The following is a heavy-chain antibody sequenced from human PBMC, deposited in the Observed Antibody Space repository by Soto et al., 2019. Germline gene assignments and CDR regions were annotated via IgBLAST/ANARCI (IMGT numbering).Heavy chain of an antibody. CDR1: GGSISGGDYH. J-gene: IGHJ6*02. D-gene: IGHD3-3*01. V-gene: IGHV4-30-4*01. Sequence: QVQLQESGPGLVKPAQTLSLTCSVSGGSISGGDYHWSWIRQAPGKGLEWIGSINYNGAASYNPSLETRLTVSVDAAKNQFSLMVRSVTAADRAVYYCARKVQSKMLLFGNLTRRDYYDGMDVWGQGPKVTVSS. CDR3: ARKVQSKMLLFGNLTRRDYYDGMDV. CDR2: INYNGAA.